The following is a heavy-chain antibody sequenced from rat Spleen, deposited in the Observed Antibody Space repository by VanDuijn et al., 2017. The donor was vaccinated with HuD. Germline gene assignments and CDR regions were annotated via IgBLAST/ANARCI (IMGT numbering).Heavy chain of an antibody. CDR1: GFTFSDYY. CDR3: ASLTTVEDWYFDF. V-gene: IGHV5-22*01. Sequence: EVQLVESGGGLVQPGRSLKLSCAASGFTFSDYYMAWVRQAPKKGLEWVASISYEGSSTYYGDSVKGRFTISRDNAKSTLYLQMNSLRSEDTATYYCASLTTVEDWYFDFWGPGTMVTVSS. J-gene: IGHJ1*01. CDR2: ISYEGSST. D-gene: IGHD1-8*01.